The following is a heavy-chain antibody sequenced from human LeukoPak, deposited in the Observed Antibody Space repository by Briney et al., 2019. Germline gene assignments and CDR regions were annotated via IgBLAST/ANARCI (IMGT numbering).Heavy chain of an antibody. Sequence: ASVKVSCKASGYTFTGYYMHWVRHAPGQGLEWMGWINPNSGGTNYAQKFQGRVTMTRDTSISTAYMELSRLRSDDTAVYYCARDYYDSSGYYSNWFDPWGQGTLVTVSS. CDR3: ARDYYDSSGYYSNWFDP. J-gene: IGHJ5*02. CDR2: INPNSGGT. CDR1: GYTFTGYY. V-gene: IGHV1-2*02. D-gene: IGHD3-22*01.